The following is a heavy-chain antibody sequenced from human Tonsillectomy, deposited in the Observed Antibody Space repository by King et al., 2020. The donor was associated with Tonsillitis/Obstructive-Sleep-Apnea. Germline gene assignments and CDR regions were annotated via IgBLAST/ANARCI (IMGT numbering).Heavy chain of an antibody. CDR1: GGTLSRYT. V-gene: IGHV1-69*01. CDR2: IIPIFGQV. CDR3: ARDLRLGTNWFDP. D-gene: IGHD3-10*01. Sequence: VQLVESGAEVKKPGSSVKVSCKASGGTLSRYTVSWVRQAPGQGLEWMGGIIPIFGQVAYAQGLQDRVTITADEATNTVTMELSSLRSEDTAVYYCARDLRLGTNWFDPWGQGTLLTVSS. J-gene: IGHJ5*02.